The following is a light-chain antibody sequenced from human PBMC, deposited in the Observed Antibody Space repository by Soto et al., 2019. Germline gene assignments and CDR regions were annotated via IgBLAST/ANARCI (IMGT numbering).Light chain of an antibody. V-gene: IGKV1-5*01. Sequence: IHMTRAASTMSAAVGDRVTITIRASQSISSWLAWYQQKPGKAPKLLIYGASSLESGVPSRFSGSGSGTEFTLTISSLQPDDFATYYCQQYNSLWTSGQGTKVDIK. CDR2: GAS. CDR1: QSISSW. J-gene: IGKJ1*01. CDR3: QQYNSLWT.